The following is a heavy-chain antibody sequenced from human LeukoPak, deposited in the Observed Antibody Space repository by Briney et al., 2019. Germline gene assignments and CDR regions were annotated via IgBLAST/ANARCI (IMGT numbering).Heavy chain of an antibody. V-gene: IGHV3-33*01. CDR2: IWYDGSNK. D-gene: IGHD3-3*01. CDR1: GFTFSSYG. J-gene: IGHJ4*02. CDR3: ARGRIFGVIYFDY. Sequence: PGGSLRLSCAASGFTFSSYGMHWVRQAPGKGLEWVAVIWYDGSNKYYADSVKGRFTISRDNSKYTLYLQMNSLRAEDTAVYYCARGRIFGVIYFDYWGQGTLVTVSS.